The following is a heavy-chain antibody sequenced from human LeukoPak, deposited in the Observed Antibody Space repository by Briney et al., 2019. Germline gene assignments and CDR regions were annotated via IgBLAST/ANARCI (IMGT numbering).Heavy chain of an antibody. V-gene: IGHV4-4*07. CDR3: ARVYGSGSYSSYFDY. Sequence: SETLSLTCTVSGGSISSYYWSWIRQPAGKGLEWIGRIYTSGSTNYNPSLKSRVTMSVDTSKNQFSLKLSYVTAADTAVYHCARVYGSGSYSSYFDYWGQGTPVTVSS. CDR1: GGSISSYY. D-gene: IGHD3-10*01. CDR2: IYTSGST. J-gene: IGHJ4*02.